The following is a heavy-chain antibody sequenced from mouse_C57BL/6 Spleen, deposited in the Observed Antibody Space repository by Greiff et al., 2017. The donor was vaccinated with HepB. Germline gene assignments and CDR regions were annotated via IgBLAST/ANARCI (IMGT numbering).Heavy chain of an antibody. CDR1: GYTFTSYT. D-gene: IGHD1-1*01. V-gene: IGHV1-4*01. CDR2: IHPSSGYT. CDR3: AREGNYYGSSPYFDY. J-gene: IGHJ2*01. Sequence: QVQLQQSGAELARPGASVKMSCKASGYTFTSYTMHWVKQRPGQGLEWIGYIHPSSGYTKYNQKFKNKATLTADKSSSTAYMQLSSLTSEDSAVYYCAREGNYYGSSPYFDYWGQGTTLTVSS.